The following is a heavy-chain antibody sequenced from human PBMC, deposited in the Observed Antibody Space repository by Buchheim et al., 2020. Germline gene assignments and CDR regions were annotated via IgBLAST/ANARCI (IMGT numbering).Heavy chain of an antibody. J-gene: IGHJ6*02. Sequence: QVQLVESGGGVVQPGRSLRLSCAASGFTFSSYAMHWVRQAPGKGLEWVAVISYDGSNKYYADSVKGRFTISRDNSKNTLYLQMNSLRAEDTAVYYCARDRACGGDCYPSYYGMDVCGQVTT. D-gene: IGHD2-21*02. CDR3: ARDRACGGDCYPSYYGMDV. CDR2: ISYDGSNK. V-gene: IGHV3-30-3*01. CDR1: GFTFSSYA.